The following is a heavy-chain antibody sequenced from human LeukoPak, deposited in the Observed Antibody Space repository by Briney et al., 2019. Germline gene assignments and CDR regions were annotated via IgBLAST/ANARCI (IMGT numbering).Heavy chain of an antibody. CDR1: GFTFTNYA. CDR3: VRHDSFIPF. V-gene: IGHV3-23*01. Sequence: TGGSLRLSCAASGFTFTNYAMTWVRQAPGKGLEWVSSISDTYATTYYTDSVKGRCTISRDNSKNTVYLQLNNLRAEGTAVYFCVRHDSFIPFWGQGTLVTVSS. D-gene: IGHD2-21*01. J-gene: IGHJ4*02. CDR2: ISDTYATT.